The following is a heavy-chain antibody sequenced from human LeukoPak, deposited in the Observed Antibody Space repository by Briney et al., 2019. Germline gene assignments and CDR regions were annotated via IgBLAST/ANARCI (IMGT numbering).Heavy chain of an antibody. Sequence: SETLSLTCTVSGGSVRSGSYYWSWIRQPPGKGLEWIGYIYYSGSTNYNPSLRSRVTISVDTSKNQFSLELSSVTAADTAVYYCARGYYGSGSFFDYWGQGTLVTVSS. CDR1: GGSVRSGSYY. J-gene: IGHJ4*02. D-gene: IGHD3-10*01. V-gene: IGHV4-61*01. CDR2: IYYSGST. CDR3: ARGYYGSGSFFDY.